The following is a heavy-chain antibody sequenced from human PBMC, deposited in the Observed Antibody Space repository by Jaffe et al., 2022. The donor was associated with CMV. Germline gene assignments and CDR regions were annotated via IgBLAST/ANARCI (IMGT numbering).Heavy chain of an antibody. CDR1: GYTFTSYY. CDR3: ARDVHWGGSYSYFDY. Sequence: QVQLVQSGAEVKKPGASVKVSCKASGYTFTSYYMHWVRQAPGQGLEWMGIINPSGGSTSYAQKFQGRVTMTRDTSTSTVYMELSSLRSEDTAVYYCARDVHWGGSYSYFDYWGQGTLVTVSS. CDR2: INPSGGST. V-gene: IGHV1-46*01. D-gene: IGHD1-26*01. J-gene: IGHJ4*02.